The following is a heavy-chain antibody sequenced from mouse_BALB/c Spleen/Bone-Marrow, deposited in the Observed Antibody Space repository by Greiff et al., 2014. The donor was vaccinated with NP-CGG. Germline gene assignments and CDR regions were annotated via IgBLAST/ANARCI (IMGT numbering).Heavy chain of an antibody. CDR2: ISSGGGST. D-gene: IGHD1-2*01. Sequence: EVMLVESGGGLVKPGGSLKLSCAASGFAFSSYDMSWVRQTPEKRLEWVAYISSGGGSTYYPDTVKGRFTISRDNAKNTLYLQMSSRKSEDTAMYYCARQGYGYVDFDVWGAGTTVTVSS. V-gene: IGHV5-12-1*01. J-gene: IGHJ1*01. CDR1: GFAFSSYD. CDR3: ARQGYGYVDFDV.